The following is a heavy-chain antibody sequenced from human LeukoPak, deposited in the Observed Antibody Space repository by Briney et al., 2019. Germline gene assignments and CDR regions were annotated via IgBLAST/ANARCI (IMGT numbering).Heavy chain of an antibody. Sequence: PSETLSLTCTVSGGSISSYYWSWIRQPPGKGLEWIGYIYYSGSTNYNPSLKSRVTISVDTSKNQFSLKLSSVTAADTAVYYCARGYHDFSGYWLSYFDYWGQGTLFTVSS. J-gene: IGHJ4*02. CDR3: ARGYHDFSGYWLSYFDY. CDR2: IYYSGST. D-gene: IGHD3-22*01. CDR1: GGSISSYY. V-gene: IGHV4-59*01.